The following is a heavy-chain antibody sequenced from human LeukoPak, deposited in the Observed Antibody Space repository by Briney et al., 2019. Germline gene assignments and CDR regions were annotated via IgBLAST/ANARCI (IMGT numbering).Heavy chain of an antibody. J-gene: IGHJ3*02. CDR1: GYTFTSYG. CDR3: ATDSGSGMGYASDI. V-gene: IGHV1-18*01. Sequence: GASVKVSCKASGYTFTSYGISWVRQAPGQGLEWMGWISAYNGNTNYAQKLQGRVTMTEDTSTDTAYMELSSLRSEDTAVYYCATDSGSGMGYASDIWGQGTMVTVSS. CDR2: ISAYNGNT. D-gene: IGHD3-10*01.